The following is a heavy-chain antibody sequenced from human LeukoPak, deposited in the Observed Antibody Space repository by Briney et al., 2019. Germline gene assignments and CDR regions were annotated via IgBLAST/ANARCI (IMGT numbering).Heavy chain of an antibody. J-gene: IGHJ4*02. CDR2: IYSSGST. D-gene: IGHD3-22*01. CDR1: GGXISSYY. CDR3: AASAPSYYVAFGF. Sequence: SEILSLTCTVSGGXISSYYWSWMRQPAGKGLEWIGRIYSSGSTKYNPSLKSRVTMSVDTSKNQFSLKLSSVTAADTAVYYCAASAPSYYVAFGFWGQGTLVTVSS. V-gene: IGHV4-4*07.